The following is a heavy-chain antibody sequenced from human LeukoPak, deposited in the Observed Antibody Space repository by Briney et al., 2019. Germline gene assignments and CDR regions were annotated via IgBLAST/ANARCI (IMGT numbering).Heavy chain of an antibody. CDR1: GFTFSGYH. CDR2: ISSGGSSI. Sequence: GGSLRLSCAVSGFTFSGYHMSWIRQAPGKGLEWVSYISSGGSSISHADSVKGRFTISRDNAENSLYLQMNSLRAEDTAVYYCARRPAAGRCFDYWGQGTLVTVSS. V-gene: IGHV3-11*01. CDR3: ARRPAAGRCFDY. D-gene: IGHD6-13*01. J-gene: IGHJ4*02.